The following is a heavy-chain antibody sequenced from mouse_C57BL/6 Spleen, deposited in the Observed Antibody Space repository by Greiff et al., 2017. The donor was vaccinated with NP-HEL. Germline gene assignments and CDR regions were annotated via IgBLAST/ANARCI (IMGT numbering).Heavy chain of an antibody. J-gene: IGHJ4*01. CDR3: ARHEDKDSSGYVDYAMDY. D-gene: IGHD3-2*02. Sequence: QVQLQQSGAELVKPGASVKLSCKASGYTFTEYTIHWVKQRSGQGLEWIGWFYPGSGSIKYNEKFKDKATLTADKSSSTVYMELSRLTSEDSAVYFCARHEDKDSSGYVDYAMDYWGQGTSVTVSS. CDR1: GYTFTEYT. V-gene: IGHV1-62-2*01. CDR2: FYPGSGSI.